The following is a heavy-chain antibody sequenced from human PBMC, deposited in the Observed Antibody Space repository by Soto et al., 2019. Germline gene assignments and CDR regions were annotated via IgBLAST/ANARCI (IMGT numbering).Heavy chain of an antibody. J-gene: IGHJ6*02. CDR3: ARAHSSGYYRYYYYGMDV. V-gene: IGHV3-30-3*01. Sequence: GGSLRLSCAASGFTFSSYAMHWVRQAPGKGLEWVAVISYDGSNKYYADSVKGRFTISRDNSKNTLYLQMNSLRAEDTAVYYCARAHSSGYYRYYYYGMDVWGQGTTVTVSS. CDR1: GFTFSSYA. D-gene: IGHD3-22*01. CDR2: ISYDGSNK.